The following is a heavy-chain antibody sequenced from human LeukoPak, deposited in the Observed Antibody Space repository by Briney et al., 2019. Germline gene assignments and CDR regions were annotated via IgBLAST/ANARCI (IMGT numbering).Heavy chain of an antibody. V-gene: IGHV3-30-3*01. CDR2: ISYDGSNK. CDR3: ARDTRYCSSTSCYCAY. Sequence: GGSLRLSCAASGFTFSSYAMHWVRQAPGKGLEWVAVISYDGSNKYYADSVKGRFTISRDNSKNTLYLQMNSLRAEDTAVYYCARDTRYCSSTSCYCAYWGQGTLVTVSS. J-gene: IGHJ4*02. D-gene: IGHD2-2*01. CDR1: GFTFSSYA.